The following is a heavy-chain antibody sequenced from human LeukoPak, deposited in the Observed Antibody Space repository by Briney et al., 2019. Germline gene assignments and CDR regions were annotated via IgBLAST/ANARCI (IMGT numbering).Heavy chain of an antibody. Sequence: APVKVSCKPSGFALIDYYIHWVRLAPLQGLEWMGWINPDSGGTNYAQKFQDRVTMTWDPSISTAYMELSRLRSDDTALYYCASIYLVATTPLDFWGQGTLVTVSS. CDR3: ASIYLVATTPLDF. J-gene: IGHJ4*02. CDR1: GFALIDYY. D-gene: IGHD5-12*01. CDR2: INPDSGGT. V-gene: IGHV1-2*02.